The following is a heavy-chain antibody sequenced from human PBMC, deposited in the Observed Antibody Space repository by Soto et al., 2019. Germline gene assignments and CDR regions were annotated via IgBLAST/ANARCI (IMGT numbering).Heavy chain of an antibody. D-gene: IGHD3-9*01. CDR1: GYTFTSYG. CDR3: ARAYYDILTSYYPGYYFDY. J-gene: IGHJ4*02. V-gene: IGHV1-18*01. CDR2: ISAYNGNT. Sequence: ASVKVSCKASGYTFTSYGISWVRQAPGQGLEWMGWISAYNGNTNYAQKLQGRVTMTTDTSTSTAYMELRSLRSDDTAVYYCARAYYDILTSYYPGYYFDYWGQGTLVTVSS.